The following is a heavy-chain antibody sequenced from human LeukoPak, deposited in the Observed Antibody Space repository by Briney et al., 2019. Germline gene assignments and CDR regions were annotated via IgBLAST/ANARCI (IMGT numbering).Heavy chain of an antibody. CDR1: GFTFSSNS. V-gene: IGHV3-53*01. Sequence: PGGSLRLSCAASGFTFSSNSMSWVRQAPGKGLEWVSFIYSGTIHYSDSVKGRFTISRDNSKNTLYLQMNSLRAEDTAVYYCARRAGAYSHPYDYWGQGTLVTVSS. J-gene: IGHJ4*02. D-gene: IGHD4/OR15-4a*01. CDR2: IYSGTI. CDR3: ARRAGAYSHPYDY.